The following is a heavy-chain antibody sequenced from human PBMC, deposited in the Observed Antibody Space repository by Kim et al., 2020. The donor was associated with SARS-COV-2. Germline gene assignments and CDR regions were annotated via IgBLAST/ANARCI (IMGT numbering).Heavy chain of an antibody. CDR2: ISGYSGNT. D-gene: IGHD5-18*01. CDR3: AREGAMAVLPVGIGF. Sequence: ASVKVSCKADGYTFFSYDVSWVRQAPGQGLEWMGWISGYSGNTSYAQKFQGRVTMTTDISASTAYMELRSLRSEDTAFYYCAREGAMAVLPVGIGFGGQG. J-gene: IGHJ6*02. CDR1: GYTFFSYD. V-gene: IGHV1-18*04.